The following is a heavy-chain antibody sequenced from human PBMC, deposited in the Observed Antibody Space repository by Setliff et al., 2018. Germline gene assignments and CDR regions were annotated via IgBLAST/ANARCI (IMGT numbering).Heavy chain of an antibody. J-gene: IGHJ4*02. CDR1: GGSISSGDYY. V-gene: IGHV4-30-4*08. Sequence: TSETLSLTCTVSGGSISSGDYYWSWIRQPPGKGLEWIGYIYSSGSTYYNPSLKSRVSISVDTSKNQFSLKLSSVTAADTAVYYCARESRYYYDILGTLDYWGQGTLVTVSS. D-gene: IGHD3-22*01. CDR2: IYSSGST. CDR3: ARESRYYYDILGTLDY.